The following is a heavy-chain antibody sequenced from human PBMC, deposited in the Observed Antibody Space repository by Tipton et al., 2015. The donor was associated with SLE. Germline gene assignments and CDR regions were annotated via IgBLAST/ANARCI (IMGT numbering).Heavy chain of an antibody. CDR1: GFTFTRYY. CDR2: ISSSSRYI. V-gene: IGHV3-21*03. Sequence: GSLRLSCTVSGFTFTRYYMSWIRQAPGKGLEWVSSISSSSRYIYHAESLKGRFTISRDNAKNSLYLQMNSLRVEDTAVYFCAGDDYASGITWGQGTLVTVSS. CDR3: AGDDYASGIT. J-gene: IGHJ5*02. D-gene: IGHD3-10*01.